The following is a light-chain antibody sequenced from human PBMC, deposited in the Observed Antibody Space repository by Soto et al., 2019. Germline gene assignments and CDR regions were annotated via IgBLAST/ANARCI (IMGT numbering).Light chain of an antibody. V-gene: IGKV1-39*01. CDR1: QSISSN. CDR2: AAS. CDR3: QQSYSTPRT. Sequence: DIQMTQSPSSLSASVGDRVTITCRASQSISSNLNWYQQKSGKAPKFLISAASNLQSGVPSRFSGSGFGTDFSLAISSLQPEDLATYYCQQSYSTPRTFGQGTKVEIK. J-gene: IGKJ1*01.